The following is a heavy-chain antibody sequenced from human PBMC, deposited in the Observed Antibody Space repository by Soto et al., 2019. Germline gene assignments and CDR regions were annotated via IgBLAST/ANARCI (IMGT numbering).Heavy chain of an antibody. CDR2: IIPIFGTA. D-gene: IGHD2-8*01. Sequence: QVQLVQSGAEVKKPGSSVKVSCKASGGTFSSYAISWVRQAPGQGLEWMGGIIPIFGTANYAQKFRGRVTITADKSTSTAYMELSSLRSEDTAVYYCAREGGCTNGVCYPHYGMDVWGQGTTVTVSS. CDR3: AREGGCTNGVCYPHYGMDV. V-gene: IGHV1-69*06. CDR1: GGTFSSYA. J-gene: IGHJ6*02.